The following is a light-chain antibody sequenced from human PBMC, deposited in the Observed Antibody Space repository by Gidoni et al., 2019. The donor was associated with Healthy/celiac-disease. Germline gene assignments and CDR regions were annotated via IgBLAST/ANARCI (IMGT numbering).Light chain of an antibody. CDR2: AAS. J-gene: IGKJ2*01. Sequence: DIQMTQSPSSLSASVGDRVTITCRASQSISSYLNWYQQKPGKAPKLLIYAASSLQSGVPSRFSGSGSGTDFTLTISSLQPEDFATYDCQQSYSTLMYXFXQGTKLEIK. CDR1: QSISSY. V-gene: IGKV1-39*01. CDR3: QQSYSTLMYX.